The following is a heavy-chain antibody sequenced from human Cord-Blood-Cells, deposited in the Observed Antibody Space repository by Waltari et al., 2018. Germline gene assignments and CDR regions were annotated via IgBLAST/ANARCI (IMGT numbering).Heavy chain of an antibody. J-gene: IGHJ4*02. CDR2: MYPGDSDT. CDR1: GYSFTSYW. V-gene: IGHV5-51*01. CDR3: ARKGITGTTFDY. Sequence: EVQLVQSGAEVKKPGESLKVSCTGAGYSFTSYWIGWVPQMPGKGLGWMGIMYPGDSDTRYSPSFQCQVTITADKSSSTAYLQWSSLKASDTAMYYWARKGITGTTFDYWGQGTLVTVSS. D-gene: IGHD1-7*01.